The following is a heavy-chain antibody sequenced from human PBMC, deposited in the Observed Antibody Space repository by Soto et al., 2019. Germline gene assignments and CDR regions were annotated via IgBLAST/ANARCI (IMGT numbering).Heavy chain of an antibody. Sequence: EVQLVESGGTLVPPGGSLRLSRAVSEFSFSTRWMTWVRQAPGKGLEWVANIKQDGGEKNYLDSVRGRFTISSDSANKSLYLEKNSLRAEDTAVYYCAGGSGWTSDSWGQGTLVNVSS. J-gene: IGHJ4*02. CDR2: IKQDGGEK. D-gene: IGHD6-19*01. V-gene: IGHV3-7*05. CDR3: AGGSGWTSDS. CDR1: EFSFSTRW.